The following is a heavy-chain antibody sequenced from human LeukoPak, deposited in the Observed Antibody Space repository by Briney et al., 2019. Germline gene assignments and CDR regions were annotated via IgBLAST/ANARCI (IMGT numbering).Heavy chain of an antibody. CDR1: GFTFSTYW. CDR2: ISYDGSNK. V-gene: IGHV3-30*01. Sequence: EAGGSLRLSCAASGFTFSTYWMSWVRQAPGKGLEWVAVISYDGSNKYYADSVKGRFTISRDNSKNTLYLQMNSLRAEDTAVYYCARGLSWIVVVPAATIDPWGQGTLVTVSS. J-gene: IGHJ5*02. D-gene: IGHD2-2*01. CDR3: ARGLSWIVVVPAATIDP.